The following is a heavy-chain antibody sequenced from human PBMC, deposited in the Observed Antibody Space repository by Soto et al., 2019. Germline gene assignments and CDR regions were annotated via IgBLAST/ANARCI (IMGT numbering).Heavy chain of an antibody. CDR3: VRDPLFGAFDI. J-gene: IGHJ3*02. CDR2: MNADGSAR. CDR1: GFTFTTSW. Sequence: EVQLVESGGGLVQPGGSLSLSCAASGFTFTTSWMTWVRQAPGNRLEWVANMNADGSARGYVDSVKGRFTISRDNAKNSLYLHMNTLRVEDTAVYYCVRDPLFGAFDIWGLGTMVTVSA. V-gene: IGHV3-7*01. D-gene: IGHD2-21*01.